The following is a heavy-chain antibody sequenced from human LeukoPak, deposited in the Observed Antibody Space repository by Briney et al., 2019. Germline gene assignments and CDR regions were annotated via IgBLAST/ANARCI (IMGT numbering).Heavy chain of an antibody. Sequence: GGSLRLSCAASGFTFSSYWMSWVRQAPGKGLEWVSSISSSSSYIYYADSVKGRFTISRDNAKNSLYLQMNSLRAEDTAVYYCARVPHDSSGYPFDYWGQGTLVTVSS. D-gene: IGHD3-22*01. J-gene: IGHJ4*02. CDR2: ISSSSSYI. V-gene: IGHV3-21*01. CDR1: GFTFSSYW. CDR3: ARVPHDSSGYPFDY.